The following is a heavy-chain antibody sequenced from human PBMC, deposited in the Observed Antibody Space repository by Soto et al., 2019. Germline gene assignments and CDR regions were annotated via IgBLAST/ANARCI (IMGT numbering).Heavy chain of an antibody. Sequence: EVQLLESGGGLVQPGGSLRLSCAASGFTFSSYAMSWVRQAPGKGLEWVSDISGSGGSTYYADSVKGRFTISRDKAKNTLDLQINSLRAEDTAVYYCARLSSVCYYFHYPFDHWGQGTLVTVSS. CDR3: ARLSSVCYYFHYPFDH. CDR2: ISGSGGST. V-gene: IGHV3-23*01. CDR1: GFTFSSYA. J-gene: IGHJ4*02. D-gene: IGHD3-22*01.